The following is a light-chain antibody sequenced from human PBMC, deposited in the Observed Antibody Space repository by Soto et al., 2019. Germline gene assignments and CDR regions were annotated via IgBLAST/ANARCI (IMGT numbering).Light chain of an antibody. Sequence: QSALTQPASVSGSPGQSITISCIGTSGDVGGFYYVSWYQQVPGKAPKLLIYYNNQRPSGVPDRFSGSKSGTSASLAISGLQSEDEAHYYCAAWDDSLYGWVFGGGTKVTVL. J-gene: IGLJ3*02. CDR2: YNN. V-gene: IGLV2-14*01. CDR1: SGDVGGFYY. CDR3: AAWDDSLYGWV.